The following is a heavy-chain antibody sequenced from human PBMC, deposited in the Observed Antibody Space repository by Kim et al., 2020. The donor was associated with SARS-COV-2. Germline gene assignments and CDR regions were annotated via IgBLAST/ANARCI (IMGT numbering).Heavy chain of an antibody. J-gene: IGHJ4*02. V-gene: IGHV3-23*01. D-gene: IGHD6-19*01. CDR3: AKGGGSGWSPVDY. CDR1: GFTFSTYA. CDR2: ISGSADTT. Sequence: GGSLRLSCAASGFTFSTYAMNWVRRAPGKGLEWVSLISGSADTTYYTDSVKGRFTISRDNSRNTLFLQMNSLRVEDTALYYCAKGGGSGWSPVDYWGQGILVTVSS.